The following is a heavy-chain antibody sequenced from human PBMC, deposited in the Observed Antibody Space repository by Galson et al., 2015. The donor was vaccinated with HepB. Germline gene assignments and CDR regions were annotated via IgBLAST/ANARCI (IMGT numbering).Heavy chain of an antibody. J-gene: IGHJ4*02. CDR3: ARYRLRGGSYPGYYFDY. CDR1: GYTFTGYY. Sequence: SVKVSCKASGYTFTGYYLHWVRQAPGQELEWMGSINPNSGGTNYAQKFQGWVTMTRDTSISTAYMELSRLRSDDTAVYYCARYRLRGGSYPGYYFDYWGQGTLVTVSS. D-gene: IGHD1-26*01. V-gene: IGHV1-2*04. CDR2: INPNSGGT.